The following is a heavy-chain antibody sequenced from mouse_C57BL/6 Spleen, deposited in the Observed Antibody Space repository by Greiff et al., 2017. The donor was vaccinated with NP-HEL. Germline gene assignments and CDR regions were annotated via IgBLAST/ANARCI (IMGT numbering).Heavy chain of an antibody. Sequence: EVQLQQSGPELVKPGASVKISCKASGYSFTDYNMNWVKQSNGKSLEWIGVINPNYGTTSYNQKFKGKATLTVDQSSSTVYMQLNSLTSEDSAVYYWAREGESYYYGSSFYAMDYWGQGTSVTVSS. D-gene: IGHD1-1*01. CDR1: GYSFTDYN. J-gene: IGHJ4*01. CDR2: INPNYGTT. CDR3: AREGESYYYGSSFYAMDY. V-gene: IGHV1-39*01.